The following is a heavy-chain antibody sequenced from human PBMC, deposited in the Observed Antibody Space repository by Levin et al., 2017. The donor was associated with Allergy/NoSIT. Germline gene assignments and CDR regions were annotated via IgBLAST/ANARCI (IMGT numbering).Heavy chain of an antibody. CDR1: GFTVSSNY. J-gene: IGHJ4*02. D-gene: IGHD5-24*01. CDR3: AAMTTIDY. Sequence: LSLTCAASGFTVSSNYLTWVRQAPGKGLEWVSVISSGGNTYYADSVKGRFTISRDNSKNTLYLQMNSLRAEDTAVYYCAAMTTIDYWGQGTLVTVSS. V-gene: IGHV3-53*01. CDR2: ISSGGNT.